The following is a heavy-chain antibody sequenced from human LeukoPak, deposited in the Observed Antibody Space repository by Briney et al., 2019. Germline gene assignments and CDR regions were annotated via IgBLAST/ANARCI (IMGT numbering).Heavy chain of an antibody. V-gene: IGHV1-8*01. CDR1: GYTFTSYD. CDR3: ARGSDNSYGRGFDY. CDR2: MNPNSGNT. Sequence: ASVKVSCKASGYTFTSYDINWVRQTTGQGLEWMGWMNPNSGNTGYAQKFQGRVTMTRNTSISTAYMELSSLRSEDTAVYYCARGSDNSYGRGFDYWGQGTLVTVSS. D-gene: IGHD5-18*01. J-gene: IGHJ4*02.